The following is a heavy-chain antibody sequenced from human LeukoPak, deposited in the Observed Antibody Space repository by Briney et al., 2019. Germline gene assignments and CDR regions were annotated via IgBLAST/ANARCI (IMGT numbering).Heavy chain of an antibody. CDR3: ARGYWFYFDY. D-gene: IGHD2-8*02. CDR2: VYTRGTT. V-gene: IGHV4-61*02. CDR1: GVSISSGSYY. Sequence: PSGTLSLTCTVSGVSISSGSYYWSWIRQPAGKGLEWIGRVYTRGTTSYNPSLKSRVTISVDTSKNQFSLRLSSVTAADTAVYYCARGYWFYFDYWGQGTLVTVSS. J-gene: IGHJ4*02.